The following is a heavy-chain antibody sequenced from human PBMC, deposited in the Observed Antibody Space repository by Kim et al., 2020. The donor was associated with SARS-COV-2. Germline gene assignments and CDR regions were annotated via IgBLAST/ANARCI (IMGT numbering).Heavy chain of an antibody. V-gene: IGHV3-73*01. D-gene: IGHD2-2*01. CDR3: TSYLPACSSTSCYGVEGYYYYYMDV. J-gene: IGHJ6*03. CDR1: GFTFSGSA. CDR2: IRSKANSYAT. Sequence: GGSMRLSCAASGFTFSGSAMHWVRQASGKGLEWVGRIRSKANSYATAYAASVKGRFTISRDDSKNTAYLQMNSLKTEDTAVYYCTSYLPACSSTSCYGVEGYYYYYMDVWGKGTTVTVSS.